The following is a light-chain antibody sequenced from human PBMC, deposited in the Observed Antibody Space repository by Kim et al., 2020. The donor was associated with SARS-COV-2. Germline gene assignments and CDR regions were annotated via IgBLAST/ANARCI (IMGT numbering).Light chain of an antibody. J-gene: IGLJ1*01. V-gene: IGLV2-8*01. CDR2: GVK. CDR1: SSDVDAYDY. CDR3: SSYAGSNNYV. Sequence: GETVSISSYGTSSDVDAYDYVLWYQQHPTKPPNPMLYGVKKRPSGVPDRFSGSKSGNTDSLTVSGLQAEDEADYYCSSYAGSNNYVFGTGTKVTVL.